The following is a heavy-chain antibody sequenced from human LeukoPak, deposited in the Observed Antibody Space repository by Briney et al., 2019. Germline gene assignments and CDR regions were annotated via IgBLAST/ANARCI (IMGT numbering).Heavy chain of an antibody. CDR1: GYTFTAYY. D-gene: IGHD1-26*01. CDR3: ARDVGIVGALDI. CDR2: INPNSGVT. V-gene: IGHV1-2*02. Sequence: ASVKVSCKASGYTFTAYYIYWVRQAPGQGLEWMGWINPNSGVTNYAQKFQGRVTMTRDTSISTAYMELSRLGSDDTAVYYCARDVGIVGALDIWGQGTRVTVSS. J-gene: IGHJ3*02.